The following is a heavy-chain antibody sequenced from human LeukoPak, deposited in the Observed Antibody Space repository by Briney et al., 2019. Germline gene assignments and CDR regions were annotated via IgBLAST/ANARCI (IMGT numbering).Heavy chain of an antibody. J-gene: IGHJ4*02. CDR3: ARDGYKGFDY. V-gene: IGHV4-59*12. CDR1: GGSISSYY. CDR2: IYHSGST. D-gene: IGHD5-24*01. Sequence: SETLSLTCTVSGGSISSYYRSWIRQPPGKGLEWIGYIYHSGSTYYNPSLKSRVTMSVDTSKNQFSLKLSSVTAADTAVYYCARDGYKGFDYWGQGTLVTVSS.